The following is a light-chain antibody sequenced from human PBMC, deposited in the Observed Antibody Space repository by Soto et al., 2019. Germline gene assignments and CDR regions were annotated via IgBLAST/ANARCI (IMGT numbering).Light chain of an antibody. Sequence: QPVLTQPPSASGTPGQRVTISCSGSSSNIGSNTVNWYQQLPGTAPKLLIYSNNQRPSGVPDQFSGSKSGTSASLAISGLQSEDEADYYCAAWDDSLNGPVFGGGTKVTVL. J-gene: IGLJ2*01. CDR2: SNN. CDR1: SSNIGSNT. V-gene: IGLV1-44*01. CDR3: AAWDDSLNGPV.